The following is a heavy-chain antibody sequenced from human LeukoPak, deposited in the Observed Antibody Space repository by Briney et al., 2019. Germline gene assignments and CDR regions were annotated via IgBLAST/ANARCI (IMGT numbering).Heavy chain of an antibody. J-gene: IGHJ4*02. CDR3: ARGVGNYRYYFDS. V-gene: IGHV3-21*01. CDR2: VSSSGAYI. CDR1: GFTFSSYA. D-gene: IGHD3-22*01. Sequence: GGSLRLSCAASGFTFSSYAMNWIRQAPGKGLEWVASVSSSGAYIYYADLMEGRFTISRDNAKNSLILQMNSLRAKDTAVYYCARGVGNYRYYFDSWGQGTLVTVSS.